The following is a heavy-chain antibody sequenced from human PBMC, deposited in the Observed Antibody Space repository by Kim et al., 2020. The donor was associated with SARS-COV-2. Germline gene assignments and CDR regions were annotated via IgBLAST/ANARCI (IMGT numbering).Heavy chain of an antibody. J-gene: IGHJ6*02. Sequence: GRFTIARDKSKNTLYLQMNSLRAEDTAVYYCARDATDYGDYWSGYYYGMDVWGQGTTVTVSS. CDR3: ARDATDYGDYWSGYYYGMDV. D-gene: IGHD4-17*01. V-gene: IGHV3-30*07.